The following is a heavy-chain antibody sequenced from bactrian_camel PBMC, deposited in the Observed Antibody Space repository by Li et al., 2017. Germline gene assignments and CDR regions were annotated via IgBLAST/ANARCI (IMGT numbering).Heavy chain of an antibody. CDR3: ATGPYQSTY. CDR1: GFTFSTYY. D-gene: IGHD2*01. J-gene: IGHJ4*01. Sequence: HVQLVESGGGLVQPGGSLRLSCEASGFTFSTYYMSWVRQVPGKGLDWVSSIVSGADSTYYADSVKGRFTISRDNSRSAVFLQMNNLKPEDTALYYCATGPYQSTYWGQGTQVTVS. V-gene: IGHV3-2*01. CDR2: IVSGADST.